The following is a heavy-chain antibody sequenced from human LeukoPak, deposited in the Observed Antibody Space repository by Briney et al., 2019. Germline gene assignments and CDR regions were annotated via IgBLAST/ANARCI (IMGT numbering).Heavy chain of an antibody. Sequence: QSGGSLRLSCAASGFTFSSYEMNWVRQAPGKGLEWVSYISSSGSTIYYADSVKGRFTISRDNAKNSLYLQMNSLRAEDTAVYYCAREGYCSSTSCYVSAFDIWAQGTMVTV. CDR3: AREGYCSSTSCYVSAFDI. CDR1: GFTFSSYE. D-gene: IGHD2-2*01. J-gene: IGHJ3*02. V-gene: IGHV3-48*03. CDR2: ISSSGSTI.